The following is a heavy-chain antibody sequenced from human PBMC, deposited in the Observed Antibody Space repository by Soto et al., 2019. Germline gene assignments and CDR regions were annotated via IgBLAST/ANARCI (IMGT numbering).Heavy chain of an antibody. V-gene: IGHV4-30-2*01. CDR2: TYHSGST. J-gene: IGHJ5*02. CDR3: ARGVVVVPAAILWFDP. D-gene: IGHD2-2*02. CDR1: GGSISSGGYS. Sequence: SETLSRTCAVSGGSISSGGYSWSWIRQPPGKGLEWIGYTYHSGSTYYNPSLKSRVTISVDRSKNQFSLKLSSVTAADTAVYYRARGVVVVPAAILWFDPWGQGTLVTVSS.